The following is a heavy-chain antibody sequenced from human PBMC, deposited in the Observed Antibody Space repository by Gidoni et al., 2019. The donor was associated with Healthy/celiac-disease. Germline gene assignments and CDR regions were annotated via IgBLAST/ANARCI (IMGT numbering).Heavy chain of an antibody. Sequence: QVQLQQWGAGLLKPSETLSLTCAVYGGSFSGYYWRWIRQPPGKGLEWIGEINHSGSTNYTPSLKSRVTISVDTSKNQFSLKLSSVTAADTAVYYCARGSIRYGSGSYYNAVRGWFDPWGQGTLVTVSS. V-gene: IGHV4-34*01. CDR2: INHSGST. D-gene: IGHD3-10*01. CDR3: ARGSIRYGSGSYYNAVRGWFDP. J-gene: IGHJ5*02. CDR1: GGSFSGYY.